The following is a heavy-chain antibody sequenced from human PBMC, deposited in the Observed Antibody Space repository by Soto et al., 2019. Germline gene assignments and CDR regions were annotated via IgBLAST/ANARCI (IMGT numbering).Heavy chain of an antibody. CDR1: GFTFSGSA. Sequence: EVQLVESGGGLVQPGGSLKLSCAASGFTFSGSAMHWVRQASGKGLEWVGRIRSKASSYATAYAASVKGRFTISRDDSKNTAYLQMNSLKTEDTAVYYCTRRKDYYYYGMDVWGQGTTVTVSS. CDR3: TRRKDYYYYGMDV. J-gene: IGHJ6*02. CDR2: IRSKASSYAT. V-gene: IGHV3-73*02.